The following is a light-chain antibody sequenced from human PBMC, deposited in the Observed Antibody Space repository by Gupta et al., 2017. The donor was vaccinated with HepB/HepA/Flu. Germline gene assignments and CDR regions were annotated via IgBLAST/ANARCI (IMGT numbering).Light chain of an antibody. Sequence: QSVLTPPPSLSAAPGQQVPISCSGSSSNIGNNYVSWYQQLPGTAPKLLIYDNNKRPSGIPDRFSGSKSGTSATLGITGLQTGDEADYYCGTWDSSMSAGVFGGGTKLTVL. CDR3: GTWDSSMSAGV. V-gene: IGLV1-51*01. CDR2: DNN. CDR1: SSNIGNNY. J-gene: IGLJ2*01.